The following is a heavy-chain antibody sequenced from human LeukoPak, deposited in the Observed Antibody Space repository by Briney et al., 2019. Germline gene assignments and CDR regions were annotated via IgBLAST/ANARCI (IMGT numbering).Heavy chain of an antibody. D-gene: IGHD6-19*01. CDR1: GFTFSDYS. CDR2: ISGSGGST. Sequence: GGSLRLSCVASGFTFSDYSMNWVRQAPGKGLEWVSGISGSGGSTYYIDSVKGRFTISRDGSKNTVDLQMDSLRVDDTAVYYCARSTGWAKKYYFDYWGQGALVTVSS. CDR3: ARSTGWAKKYYFDY. J-gene: IGHJ4*02. V-gene: IGHV3-23*01.